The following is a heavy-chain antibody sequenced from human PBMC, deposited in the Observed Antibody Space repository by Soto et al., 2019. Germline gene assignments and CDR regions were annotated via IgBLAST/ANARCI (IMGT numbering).Heavy chain of an antibody. CDR2: IYYSGNT. CDR3: ASRITMVRGVIPACGMDV. CDR1: GGSISNYY. V-gene: IGHV4-59*08. D-gene: IGHD3-10*01. Sequence: SETLSLTCTVSGGSISNYYWSWIRQPPGKGLEWIGYIYYSGNTNYNPSLKSRVIISVDMSKNQFSLKLSSVTAADTAVYYCASRITMVRGVIPACGMDVWGQGTTVTVS. J-gene: IGHJ6*02.